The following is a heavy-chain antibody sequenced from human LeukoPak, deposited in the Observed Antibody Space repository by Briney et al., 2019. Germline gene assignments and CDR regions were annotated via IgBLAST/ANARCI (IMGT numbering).Heavy chain of an antibody. CDR1: GYSFTSYW. CDR3: ARTSMDGLGFLGELSSPFDY. CDR2: IYPGDSDT. J-gene: IGHJ4*02. Sequence: RGESLKISCKGSGYSFTSYWIGWVRQMPGKGLEWMGIIYPGDSDTRYSPSFQGQVTISADKSISTAYLQWSSLKASDTAMYYCARTSMDGLGFLGELSSPFDYWGQGTLVTVSS. V-gene: IGHV5-51*01. D-gene: IGHD3-16*02.